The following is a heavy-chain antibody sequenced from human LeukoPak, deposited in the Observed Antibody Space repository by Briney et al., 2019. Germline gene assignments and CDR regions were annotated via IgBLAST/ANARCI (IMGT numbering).Heavy chain of an antibody. V-gene: IGHV1-18*01. D-gene: IGHD3-9*01. CDR2: ISTYNGNT. CDR3: ARDRVLRYFDWLLLGDYFDY. CDR1: GYTFTSYG. J-gene: IGHJ4*02. Sequence: GASVKVSCKASGYTFTSYGISWVRQAPGQGLEWMGCISTYNGNTNYAQKLQSRVTMTTDTSTSTAYMELRSLRSDDTAVYYCARDRVLRYFDWLLLGDYFDYWGQGTLVTVSS.